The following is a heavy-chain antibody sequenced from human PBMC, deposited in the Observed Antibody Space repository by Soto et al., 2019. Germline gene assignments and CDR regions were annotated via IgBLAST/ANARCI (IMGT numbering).Heavy chain of an antibody. Sequence: GSLRLSCAASGFTVSSNYMSWVRQAPGKGLEWVSVIYSGGSTYYADSVKGRFTISRDNSKNTLYLQMNSLRAEDTAVYYCARVNWNPWGMDVWGQGTTVTVSS. CDR3: ARVNWNPWGMDV. V-gene: IGHV3-53*01. D-gene: IGHD1-1*01. CDR2: IYSGGST. J-gene: IGHJ6*02. CDR1: GFTVSSNY.